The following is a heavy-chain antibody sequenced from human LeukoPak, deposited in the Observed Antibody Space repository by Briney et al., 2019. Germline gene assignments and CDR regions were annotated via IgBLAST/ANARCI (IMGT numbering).Heavy chain of an antibody. Sequence: GGSLRLSCAASGVTFSTYWMTWVRQAPGKGLEWVANIKQDGSERYYVDSVKGRFTISRDNDKNSLYLQMNSLRAEDTAVYYCVRSGIGTSSAHYYWGQGTLVTVSS. J-gene: IGHJ4*02. V-gene: IGHV3-7*04. D-gene: IGHD3-22*01. CDR3: VRSGIGTSSAHYY. CDR1: GVTFSTYW. CDR2: IKQDGSER.